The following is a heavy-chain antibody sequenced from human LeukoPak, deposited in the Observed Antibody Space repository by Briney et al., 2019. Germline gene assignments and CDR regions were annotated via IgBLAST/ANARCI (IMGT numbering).Heavy chain of an antibody. J-gene: IGHJ4*02. CDR3: ARDRGTGYSSGWYPVN. CDR2: IYYSGST. Sequence: KPSETLSLTCTVSGGSISSSSYYWGWIRQPPGKGLEWIGSIYYSGSTYYNPSLKSRVTISVDTSKNQFSLKLSSVTAADTAVYYCARDRGTGYSSGWYPVNWGQGTLVTVSS. V-gene: IGHV4-39*07. D-gene: IGHD6-19*01. CDR1: GGSISSSSYY.